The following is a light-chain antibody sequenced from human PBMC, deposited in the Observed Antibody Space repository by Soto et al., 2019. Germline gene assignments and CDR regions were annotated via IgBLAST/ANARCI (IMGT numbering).Light chain of an antibody. CDR1: RSITSNY. CDR2: DAS. Sequence: EIVLTQSPATLSLSPGERATLSCGASRSITSNYLAWYQQKGGLAPRRLIYDASNRATGIPDRFSGSGCGTDFTLTISRLEPEDFAVYFCQQYSDLPMTFGQGTRLEI. CDR3: QQYSDLPMT. J-gene: IGKJ5*01. V-gene: IGKV3D-20*01.